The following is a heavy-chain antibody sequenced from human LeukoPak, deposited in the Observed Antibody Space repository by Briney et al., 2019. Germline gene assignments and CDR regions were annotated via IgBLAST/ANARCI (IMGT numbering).Heavy chain of an antibody. D-gene: IGHD5-24*01. V-gene: IGHV3-9*01. J-gene: IGHJ2*01. CDR3: TRRAARWQFDL. Sequence: PGRSLRLSCAVSGFNFDDYAMHWVRQAPGRGLEWVSGINWKTVNGIYADSERGRFTISRDNAKNFLYLQMSSLRAEATALYYCTRRAARWQFDLWGRGTLLTVSS. CDR2: INWKTVNG. CDR1: GFNFDDYA.